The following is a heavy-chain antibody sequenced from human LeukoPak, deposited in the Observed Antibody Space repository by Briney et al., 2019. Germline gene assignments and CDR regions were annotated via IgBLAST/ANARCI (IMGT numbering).Heavy chain of an antibody. CDR2: IKQDGSEK. V-gene: IGHV3-7*05. Sequence: GGSVPHLRAASGFTFSSYNVHRVRQAPGKWLEWVANIKQDGSEKYYVDSVKGRFTISRDNAKNSLYLEMNSLRAEDTAVYYCARDNLSWGQKTGVRVFS. CDR1: GFTFSSYN. J-gene: IGHJ5*02. D-gene: IGHD1-14*01. CDR3: ARDNLS.